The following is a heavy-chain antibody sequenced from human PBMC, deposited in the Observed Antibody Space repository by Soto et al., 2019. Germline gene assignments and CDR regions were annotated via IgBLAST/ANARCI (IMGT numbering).Heavy chain of an antibody. CDR3: ASRDIAMAH. V-gene: IGHV3-48*03. D-gene: IGHD5-18*01. CDR1: GFTFSSYE. J-gene: IGHJ4*02. Sequence: GGSLRLSCAASGFTFSSYEMNWVRQAPGKGLEWVSYISSGSTTIYYADSVKGRFTISRDNAKNSLYLQMNSLRAEDTAVYYCASRDIAMAHWGQGTLVTVSS. CDR2: ISSGSTTI.